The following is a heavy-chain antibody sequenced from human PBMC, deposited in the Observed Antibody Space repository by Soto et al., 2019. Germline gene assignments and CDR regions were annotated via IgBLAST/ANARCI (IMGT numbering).Heavy chain of an antibody. CDR1: GSTFTIYD. CDR3: ARRAETNGWNGFGADKYYFDF. CDR2: MNPNTGNS. J-gene: IGHJ4*02. D-gene: IGHD1-1*01. Sequence: SVKVSCTASGSTFTIYDIYCLRQATGQGLELMGWMNPNTGNSGYAQKFQGRVTVTSDTSINTVHMELSSLRSEDTAVYYCARRAETNGWNGFGADKYYFDFWGQGTLVTVSS. V-gene: IGHV1-8*01.